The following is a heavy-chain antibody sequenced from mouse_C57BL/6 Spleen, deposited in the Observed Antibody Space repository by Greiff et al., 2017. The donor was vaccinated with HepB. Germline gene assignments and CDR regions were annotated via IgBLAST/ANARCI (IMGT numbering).Heavy chain of an antibody. D-gene: IGHD1-1*01. CDR2: IYPGDGDT. J-gene: IGHJ4*01. CDR1: GYAFSSSW. Sequence: QVQLQQSGPELVKPGASVKISCKASGYAFSSSWMNWVKQRPGKGLEWIGRIYPGDGDTNYNGKFKGKATLTADKSSSTAYMQLSSLTSEDSAVYFCARIYYYGSSYGAMDYWGQGTSVTVSS. V-gene: IGHV1-82*01. CDR3: ARIYYYGSSYGAMDY.